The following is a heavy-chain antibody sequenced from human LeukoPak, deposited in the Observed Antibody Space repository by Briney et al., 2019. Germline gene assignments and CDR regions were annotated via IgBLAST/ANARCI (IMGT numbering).Heavy chain of an antibody. Sequence: PGGSLRLSCAASGFTFSSYAMSWVRQAPGKGLEWVSAISGSGGSTYYADSVKGRFTISRDNSKNTLYLQMNSLRAEDTAVYYCAKNWGSGSYHPATRDAFDIWGQGTMVTVSS. CDR3: AKNWGSGSYHPATRDAFDI. D-gene: IGHD1-26*01. V-gene: IGHV3-23*01. J-gene: IGHJ3*02. CDR2: ISGSGGST. CDR1: GFTFSSYA.